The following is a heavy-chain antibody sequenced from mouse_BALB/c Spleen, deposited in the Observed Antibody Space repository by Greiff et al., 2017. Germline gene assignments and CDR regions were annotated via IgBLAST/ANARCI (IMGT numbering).Heavy chain of an antibody. CDR2: IDTSDSYT. J-gene: IGHJ4*01. CDR1: GYTFTDYW. Sequence: VQLQQPGAELVMPGASVKMSCKASGYTFTDYWMHWVKQRPGQGLEWIGAIDTSDSYTSYNQKFKGKATLTVDESSSPAYMQLSSLTSEDSAVYYCARPDGYYAMDYWGQGTSVTVSS. V-gene: IGHV1-69*01. CDR3: ARPDGYYAMDY. D-gene: IGHD2-3*01.